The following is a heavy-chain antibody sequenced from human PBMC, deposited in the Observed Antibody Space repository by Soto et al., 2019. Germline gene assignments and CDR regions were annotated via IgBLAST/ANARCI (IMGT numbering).Heavy chain of an antibody. D-gene: IGHD2-15*01. CDR3: AKDITPTFQLGAPTIDTPDAFDI. V-gene: IGHV3-9*01. J-gene: IGHJ3*02. CDR1: GFTFDDYA. CDR2: ISWNSGSI. Sequence: PGGSLRLSCAASGFTFDDYAMHWVRQAPGKGLEWVSGISWNSGSIGYADSVKGRFTISRDNAKNSLYLQMNSLRAEDTALYYCAKDITPTFQLGAPTIDTPDAFDIWGQGTMVTVSS.